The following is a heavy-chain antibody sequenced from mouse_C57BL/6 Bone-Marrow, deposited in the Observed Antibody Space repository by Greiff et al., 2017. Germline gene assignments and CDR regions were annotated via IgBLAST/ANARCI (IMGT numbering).Heavy chain of an antibody. D-gene: IGHD1-1*01. V-gene: IGHV1-52*01. J-gene: IGHJ4*01. CDR1: GYTFTSYW. CDR2: IDPSDSET. Sequence: QVQLQQPGAELVRPGSSVKLSCKASGYTFTSYWMHWVKQRPIQGLEWIGNIDPSDSETHYNQKFKDKATLTVDKSSSTAYMQLSSLTSEDSAVYYCARWAGLLRWGAMYYWGQGTSVTVSS. CDR3: ARWAGLLRWGAMYY.